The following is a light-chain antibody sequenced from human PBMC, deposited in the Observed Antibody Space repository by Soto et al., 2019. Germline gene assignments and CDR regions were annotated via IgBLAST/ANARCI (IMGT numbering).Light chain of an antibody. CDR3: AAWDDSLSGPV. V-gene: IGLV1-47*02. CDR2: TND. J-gene: IGLJ3*02. CDR1: SSNIGRNP. Sequence: QSVLTQPPSASGTPGQRVTISCSGSSSNIGRNPVYWYQQVPRTTPKLLFYTNDQRPSGVPDRFSGSKSGTSASLAISGLRSEDEADYYCAAWDDSLSGPVFGGGTKLTVL.